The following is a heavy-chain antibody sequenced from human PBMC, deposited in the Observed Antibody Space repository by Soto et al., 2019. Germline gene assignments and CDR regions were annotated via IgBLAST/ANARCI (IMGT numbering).Heavy chain of an antibody. D-gene: IGHD3-3*01. CDR2: IYYSGST. V-gene: IGHV4-59*01. J-gene: IGHJ6*02. CDR3: ARDRRTELPWLPRLLPAEVTNSYYYGMDV. CDR1: GGTISRCC. Sequence: SQTLSLTRTVYGGTISRCCKSLIRLPPGNGLEWIGYIYYSGSTNYNPSLTSRVTISVDPSKNQFSLKRSSVNAADTAVYYCARDRRTELPWLPRLLPAEVTNSYYYGMDVWGQGPTVTVS.